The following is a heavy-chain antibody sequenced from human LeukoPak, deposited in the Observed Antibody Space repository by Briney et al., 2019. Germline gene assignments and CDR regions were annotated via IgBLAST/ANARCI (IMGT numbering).Heavy chain of an antibody. D-gene: IGHD6-6*01. CDR2: IYYSGST. J-gene: IGHJ4*02. Sequence: SETLSLTCTVSGGSIRSSSYYWGWIRQPPGKGLEWTGSIYYSGSTYYNPSLKSRVTMSVDTSKNQFSLKLSSVTAADTAVYYCARYLYSSSYFDYWGQGTMVTVSS. V-gene: IGHV4-39*01. CDR1: GGSIRSSSYY. CDR3: ARYLYSSSYFDY.